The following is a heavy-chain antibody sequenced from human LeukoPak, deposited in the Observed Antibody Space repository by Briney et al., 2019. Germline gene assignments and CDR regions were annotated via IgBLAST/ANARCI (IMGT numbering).Heavy chain of an antibody. V-gene: IGHV1-18*01. CDR1: GYSFSTYG. CDR2: ISVYNGNT. Sequence: GASVKVSCKASGYSFSTYGISWARQAPGQGIEWMGWISVYNGNTKYAQKFQGRVTMTKEQSTSTGYMELRSLRSDDTAVYYCASGIPYYYDSSGYYLDAFDIWGQGTMVTVSS. D-gene: IGHD3-22*01. J-gene: IGHJ3*02. CDR3: ASGIPYYYDSSGYYLDAFDI.